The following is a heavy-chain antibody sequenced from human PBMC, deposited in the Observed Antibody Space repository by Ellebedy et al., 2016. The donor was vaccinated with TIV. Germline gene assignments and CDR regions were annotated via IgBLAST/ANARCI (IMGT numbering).Heavy chain of an antibody. D-gene: IGHD1-7*01. Sequence: SVKVSCXASVCTFSSYAISWVRQAPGQGLEWMGGIIPIFGTANYAQKFQGRVTITADESTSTAYMELSSLRSEDTAVYYCARDRVELRHDIWGKGTMVTVSS. CDR2: IIPIFGTA. J-gene: IGHJ3*02. V-gene: IGHV1-69*13. CDR1: VCTFSSYA. CDR3: ARDRVELRHDI.